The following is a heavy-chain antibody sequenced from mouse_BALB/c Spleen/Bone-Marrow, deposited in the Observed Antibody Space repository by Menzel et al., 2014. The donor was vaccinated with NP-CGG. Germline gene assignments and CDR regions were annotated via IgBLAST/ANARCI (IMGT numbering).Heavy chain of an antibody. Sequence: DVKLEESGPGLVKPSQPLSLTCTVTGYSITSDYAWNWIRQFPGNKLEWMGYISYSCSTSYNPFLKSRISITRDTSKKKFFLQLNYVTTEDTATYYCAREISYFDYWGQGTTLTVSS. V-gene: IGHV3-2*02. CDR1: GYSITSDYA. J-gene: IGHJ2*01. CDR3: AREISYFDY. CDR2: ISYSCST. D-gene: IGHD2-4*01.